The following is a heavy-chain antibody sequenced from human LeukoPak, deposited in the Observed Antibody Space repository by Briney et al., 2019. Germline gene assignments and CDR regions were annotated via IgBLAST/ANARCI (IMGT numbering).Heavy chain of an antibody. D-gene: IGHD6-13*01. V-gene: IGHV1-69*13. J-gene: IGHJ6*02. CDR1: GGTFISYA. Sequence: ASVKVSCKASGGTFISYAISWVRQAPGQGLEWMGGIIPIFGTANYAQKFQGRVTITADESTSTAYMELSSLRSEDTAVYYCARDSPIAAPASGYYYGMDVWGQGTTVTVSS. CDR3: ARDSPIAAPASGYYYGMDV. CDR2: IIPIFGTA.